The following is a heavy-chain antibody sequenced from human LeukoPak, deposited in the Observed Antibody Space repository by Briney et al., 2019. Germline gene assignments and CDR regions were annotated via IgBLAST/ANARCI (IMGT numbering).Heavy chain of an antibody. V-gene: IGHV4-31*03. CDR2: IHKSGST. D-gene: IGHD6-19*01. J-gene: IGHJ4*02. Sequence: HSEPLSLTCNVSGGSISTSDYSWSWIRQHPGKGLEWIEYIHKSGSTYYNPSLNSRVTMSVDTSKNQFSLKVSSVTAADTAVYFCASLNTGWYFDYWGQGTLVTVSS. CDR3: ASLNTGWYFDY. CDR1: GGSISTSDYS.